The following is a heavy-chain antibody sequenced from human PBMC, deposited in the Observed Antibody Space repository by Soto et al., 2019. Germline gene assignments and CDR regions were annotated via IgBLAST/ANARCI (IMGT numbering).Heavy chain of an antibody. CDR3: ARLDY. Sequence: PSETLSLTCTVSGSSISGSNFYWGWIRQPPGKGLEWIGGIHHSGSTYYNPSLKSRVTISVDTSDNQFSLELRSVTASDTAVYYCARLDYWGPGTLVTVSS. CDR2: IHHSGST. CDR1: GSSISGSNFY. V-gene: IGHV4-39*01. J-gene: IGHJ4*02.